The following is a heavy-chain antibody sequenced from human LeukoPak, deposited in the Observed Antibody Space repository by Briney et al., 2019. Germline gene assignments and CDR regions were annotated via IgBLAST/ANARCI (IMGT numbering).Heavy chain of an antibody. V-gene: IGHV4-59*01. CDR1: GGSISSYY. CDR2: IYYSGST. J-gene: IGHJ4*02. CDR3: ARVGHYYDSSGIDY. Sequence: PSETLSLTCAVYGGSISSYYWSWIRQPPGKGLEWIGYIYYSGSTNYNPSLKSRVTISVDTSKNQFSLKLSSVTAADTAVYYCARVGHYYDSSGIDYWGQGTLVTVSS. D-gene: IGHD3-22*01.